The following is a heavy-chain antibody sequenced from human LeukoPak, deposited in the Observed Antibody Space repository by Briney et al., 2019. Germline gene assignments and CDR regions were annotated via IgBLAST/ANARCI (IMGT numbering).Heavy chain of an antibody. Sequence: GGSLRLSCAASGFTFSTSWMTWVRQAPGKGLEWVANIKQDGSDKYYMDSVTGRFTISRDNAKNSLYLQMNSLRAEDTAVYYCAKDSGWFRFDYWGQGTLVTVSS. V-gene: IGHV3-7*03. CDR2: IKQDGSDK. J-gene: IGHJ4*02. D-gene: IGHD6-13*01. CDR3: AKDSGWFRFDY. CDR1: GFTFSTSW.